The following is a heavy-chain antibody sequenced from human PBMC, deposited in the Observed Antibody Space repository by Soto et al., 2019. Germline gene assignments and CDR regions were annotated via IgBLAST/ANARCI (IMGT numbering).Heavy chain of an antibody. Sequence: SETLSLTCAVSGYSISSGYYWGWLRQPPGKGLEWIGSIYHGGSTYYNPSLNSLATLSIDMTNNHVSLILNSATAAATAVYYCARVGPCVPYYYVGSDAAFESWFDPWGQGTLVTVSS. CDR3: ARVGPCVPYYYVGSDAAFESWFDP. CDR2: IYHGGST. V-gene: IGHV4-38-2*01. CDR1: GYSISSGYY. D-gene: IGHD3-10*02. J-gene: IGHJ5*02.